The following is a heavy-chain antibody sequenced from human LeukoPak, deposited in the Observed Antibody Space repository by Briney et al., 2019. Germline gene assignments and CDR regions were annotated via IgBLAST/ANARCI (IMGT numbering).Heavy chain of an antibody. D-gene: IGHD7-27*01. CDR3: XRGLGYYFDY. Sequence: SVKVSCKASGGTFSSYAISWVRQAPGQGLEWMGRIIPILGIANYAQKFQGRVTITADKSTSTAYMELSSLRSEDTAVYYCXRGLGYYFDYWGQGTLVTVSS. J-gene: IGHJ4*02. V-gene: IGHV1-69*04. CDR2: IIPILGIA. CDR1: GGTFSSYA.